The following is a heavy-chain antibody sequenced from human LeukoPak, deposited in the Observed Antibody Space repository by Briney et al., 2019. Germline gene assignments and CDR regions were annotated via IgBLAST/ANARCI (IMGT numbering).Heavy chain of an antibody. V-gene: IGHV1-46*01. CDR2: INLSGGST. CDR3: ARGGLRGAFDI. CDR1: GYTFTSYY. J-gene: IGHJ3*02. Sequence: ASVRVSCKASGYTFTSYYMHWVRQAPGQGLEWMGIINLSGGSTSYAQKFQGRVTMTRDTSTSTVYMELSSLRSEDTAVYYCARGGLRGAFDIWGQGTMVTVSS. D-gene: IGHD3/OR15-3a*01.